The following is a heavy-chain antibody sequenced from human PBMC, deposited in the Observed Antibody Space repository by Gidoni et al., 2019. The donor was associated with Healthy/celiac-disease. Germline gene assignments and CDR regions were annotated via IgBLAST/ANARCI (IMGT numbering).Heavy chain of an antibody. CDR2: SSGRGGST. Sequence: EVQLLESGGGLVQPGWSLRLSSAASGFPFSSYAMRWVRQAPGKGLEWVAASSGRGGSTYYEDSVKGRFTISRDKSKNTLYLQMNSLRAEDTAVYYCAKLTAAASYYFDYWGQGTLVTVSS. CDR3: AKLTAAASYYFDY. D-gene: IGHD2-2*01. J-gene: IGHJ4*02. V-gene: IGHV3-23*01. CDR1: GFPFSSYA.